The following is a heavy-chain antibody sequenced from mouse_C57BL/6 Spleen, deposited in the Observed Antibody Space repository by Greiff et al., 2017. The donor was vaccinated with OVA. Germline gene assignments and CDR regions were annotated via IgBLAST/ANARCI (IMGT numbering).Heavy chain of an antibody. J-gene: IGHJ2*01. D-gene: IGHD2-10*02. Sequence: VQLQQSGPELVKPGASVKISCKASGYAFSSSWMNWVKQRPGKGLEWIGRIYPGDGDTNYNGKFKGKATLTADKSSSTAYMQLSSLTSEDSAVYFCANLEYFDYWGQGTTLTVSS. V-gene: IGHV1-82*01. CDR3: ANLEYFDY. CDR2: IYPGDGDT. CDR1: GYAFSSSW.